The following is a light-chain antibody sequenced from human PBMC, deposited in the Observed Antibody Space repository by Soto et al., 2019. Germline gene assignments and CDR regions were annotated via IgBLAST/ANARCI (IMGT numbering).Light chain of an antibody. CDR1: QSVSNN. V-gene: IGKV3-15*01. CDR3: QQYNNWPPWT. Sequence: ILKTQSPATLSVSPGERATISCSASQSVSNNLAWYQQKPGQAPRLLIYDASTRATGIPARFSGSGSGIEFTLTISGLQSEDFAVYYSQQYNNWPPWTFGPGTKVEIK. CDR2: DAS. J-gene: IGKJ1*01.